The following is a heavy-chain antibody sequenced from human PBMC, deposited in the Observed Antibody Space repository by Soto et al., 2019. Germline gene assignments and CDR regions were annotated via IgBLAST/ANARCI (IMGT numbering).Heavy chain of an antibody. V-gene: IGHV1-69*13. CDR3: ARSLTPMSQYYDILTKPSPYYYYGMDV. CDR1: GGTFSSYA. D-gene: IGHD3-9*01. J-gene: IGHJ6*02. CDR2: IIPIFGTA. Sequence: SVKVSCKASGGTFSSYAISWVRQAPGQGREWMGGIIPIFGTANYAQKFQGRVTITADESTSTAYMELSSLRSEDTAVYYCARSLTPMSQYYDILTKPSPYYYYGMDVWGQEXTVTVSS.